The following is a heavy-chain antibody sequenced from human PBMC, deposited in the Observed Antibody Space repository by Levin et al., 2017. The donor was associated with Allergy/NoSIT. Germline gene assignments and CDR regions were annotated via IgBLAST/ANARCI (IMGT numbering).Heavy chain of an antibody. Sequence: SCAASGFTLSGYTLNWVRQAPGKGLEWVSSISSSSTYIYYADSLKGRFTISRDDAKNSLSLQMNSLRVEDTAVYYCASDGSYDTLDIWGQGTMVTVSS. J-gene: IGHJ3*02. CDR3: ASDGSYDTLDI. CDR1: GFTLSGYT. CDR2: ISSSSTYI. D-gene: IGHD6-6*01. V-gene: IGHV3-21*01.